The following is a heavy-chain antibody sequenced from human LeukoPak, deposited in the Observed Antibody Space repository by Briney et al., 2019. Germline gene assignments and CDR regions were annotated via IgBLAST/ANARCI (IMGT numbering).Heavy chain of an antibody. CDR1: GGSISSGGYY. Sequence: PSQTLSLTCTVSGGSISSGGYYWSWIRQPPGKGPEWIGYIYHSGSTYYNPSLKSRVTISVDRSKNQFSLKLSSVTAADTAVYYCASGPNLRFDYWGQGTLVTVSS. CDR3: ASGPNLRFDY. J-gene: IGHJ4*02. V-gene: IGHV4-30-2*01. CDR2: IYHSGST.